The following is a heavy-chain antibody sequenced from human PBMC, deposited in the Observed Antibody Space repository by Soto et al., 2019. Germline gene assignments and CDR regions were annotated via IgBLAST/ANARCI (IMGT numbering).Heavy chain of an antibody. J-gene: IGHJ4*02. CDR1: GDSMSSYY. CDR2: IYYSGST. CDR3: AGRYSYGSFFDY. V-gene: IGHV4-59*01. Sequence: SETLSLTCTVSGDSMSSYYWSWIRQPPGEGLEWIGYIYYSGSTNYNPSLKSRVTISVDTSKNQFSLKLSSVTAADTAVYYCAGRYSYGSFFDYWGQGALVTVSS. D-gene: IGHD5-18*01.